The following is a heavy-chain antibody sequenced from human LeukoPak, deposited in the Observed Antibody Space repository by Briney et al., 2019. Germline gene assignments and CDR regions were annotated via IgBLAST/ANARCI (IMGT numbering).Heavy chain of an antibody. CDR2: IYYSGST. CDR3: AMRQWLRPFDY. CDR1: RASVKTYS. V-gene: IGHV4-59*06. J-gene: IGHJ4*02. Sequence: SETLSLTCTVSRASVKTYSWSWVRQTPGKGLEWIGYIYYSGSTYYNPSLKSRVTISVDTSKNQFSLKLSSVTAADTAVYYCAMRQWLRPFDYWGQGTLVTVSS. D-gene: IGHD5-12*01.